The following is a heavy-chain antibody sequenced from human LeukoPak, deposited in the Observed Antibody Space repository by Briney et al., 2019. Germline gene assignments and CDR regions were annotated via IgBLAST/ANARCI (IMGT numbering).Heavy chain of an antibody. CDR3: ARQWNCSGGSCYSGAFDI. CDR2: IYRSGST. D-gene: IGHD2-15*01. CDR1: GYSISSGYY. Sequence: PSETLSLTCAVSGYSISSGYYWGWIRQPPGKGLEWIGSIYRSGSTYYNPSLKSRVTISVDTSKYQFSLKLSSVTAADTAVYYCARQWNCSGGSCYSGAFDIWGQGTMVTVSS. J-gene: IGHJ3*02. V-gene: IGHV4-38-2*01.